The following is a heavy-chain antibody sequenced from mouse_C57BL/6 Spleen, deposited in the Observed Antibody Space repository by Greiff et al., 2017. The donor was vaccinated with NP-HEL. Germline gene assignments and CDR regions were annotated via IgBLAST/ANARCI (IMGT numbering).Heavy chain of an antibody. Sequence: EVKLQESGGGLVKPGGSLKLSCAASGFTFSDYGMHWVRQAPEKGLEWVAYISSGSSTIYYADTVKGRFTISRDNAKNTLFLQMTSLRSEDTAMYYCARDPVVARGFDYWGQGTTLTVSS. CDR2: ISSGSSTI. CDR1: GFTFSDYG. J-gene: IGHJ2*01. CDR3: ARDPVVARGFDY. D-gene: IGHD1-1*01. V-gene: IGHV5-17*01.